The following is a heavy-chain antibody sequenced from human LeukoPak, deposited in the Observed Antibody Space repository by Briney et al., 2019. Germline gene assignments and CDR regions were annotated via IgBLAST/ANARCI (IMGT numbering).Heavy chain of an antibody. D-gene: IGHD3-22*01. CDR3: SRSAYYDGSGNYYDY. V-gene: IGHV3-33*01. Sequence: GGSLRLSCAASGFSFSSYGMHWVRQAPGKGLEWVAVIWYDGSKKYYADSVKGRFTISRDNAKNTLYLQMNGLRAEDTAVYYCSRSAYYDGSGNYYDYWGQGTLVTVSS. CDR2: IWYDGSKK. CDR1: GFSFSSYG. J-gene: IGHJ4*02.